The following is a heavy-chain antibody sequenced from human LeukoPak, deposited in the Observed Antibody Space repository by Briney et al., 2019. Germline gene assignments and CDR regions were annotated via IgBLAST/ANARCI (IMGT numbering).Heavy chain of an antibody. Sequence: GESLKISCKGGGYSFTNYWIVWVRQMPGKGLEWMGVIYYDDSETQYSPSFQGQVTISADKSISTAYLQWSSLKASDTAMYYCARRRSSSSIVDYWGQGTLVTVSS. V-gene: IGHV5-51*01. D-gene: IGHD6-6*01. CDR3: ARRRSSSSIVDY. CDR2: IYYDDSET. J-gene: IGHJ4*02. CDR1: GYSFTNYW.